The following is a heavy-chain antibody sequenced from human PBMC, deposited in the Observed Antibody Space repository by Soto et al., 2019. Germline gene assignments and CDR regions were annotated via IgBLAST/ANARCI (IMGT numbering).Heavy chain of an antibody. CDR3: AKNSSSDWLDS. Sequence: VQLVQSGAELKMPGASVKVSCKTSGYVFSNYGLTWVRQAPGQGLEWMGWISIYVSYSHSSPKFHGRLIMTTDTSTNTAFMELRNLRNDDTAVYFGAKNSSSDWLDSWGQGTLITISS. J-gene: IGHJ5*01. V-gene: IGHV1-18*01. CDR2: ISIYVSYS. D-gene: IGHD6-13*01. CDR1: GYVFSNYG.